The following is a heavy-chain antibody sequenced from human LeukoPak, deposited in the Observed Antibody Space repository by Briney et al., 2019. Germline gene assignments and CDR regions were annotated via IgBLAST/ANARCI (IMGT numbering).Heavy chain of an antibody. CDR1: GYTFTGYY. D-gene: IGHD3-22*01. Sequence: ASVKVSCKASGYTFTGYYMHWVRQAPGQGLEWMGWINPNSGGTNYAQKFQGRVTMTRDTSISTAYMELSRLRSDDTAVYYCARDEGDYYDSSGLPGYWGQGTLVTVSS. CDR3: ARDEGDYYDSSGLPGY. V-gene: IGHV1-2*02. CDR2: INPNSGGT. J-gene: IGHJ4*02.